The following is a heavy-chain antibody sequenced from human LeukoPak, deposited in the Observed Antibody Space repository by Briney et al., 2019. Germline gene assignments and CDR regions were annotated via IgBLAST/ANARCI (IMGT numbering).Heavy chain of an antibody. V-gene: IGHV3-7*01. CDR2: IKQDGSEK. CDR3: AGVRGYLIDY. J-gene: IGHJ4*02. Sequence: GGSLRLSCAASGFTFSSYCMSWVRQAPGKGLEWVANIKQDGSEKYYADSVKGRFTISRDNAKNSLYLQMNSLRAEDRAVYYCAGVRGYLIDYWGQGTLVTVSS. D-gene: IGHD3-10*02. CDR1: GFTFSSYC.